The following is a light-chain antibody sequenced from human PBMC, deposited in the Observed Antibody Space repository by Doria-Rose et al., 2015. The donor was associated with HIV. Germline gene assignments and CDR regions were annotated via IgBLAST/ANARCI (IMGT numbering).Light chain of an antibody. CDR3: HQYGTSWT. V-gene: IGKV3-20*01. Sequence: EIVLTQSPGTLSLSPGERATLSCRASQSFSSTYLAWYQQKPGHAPSLLIYDGSTRATGIPDRFSASGSGTDFTLTINRLEPEDFALYYCHQYGTSWTFGQWTKVEI. J-gene: IGKJ1*01. CDR2: DGS. CDR1: QSFSSTY.